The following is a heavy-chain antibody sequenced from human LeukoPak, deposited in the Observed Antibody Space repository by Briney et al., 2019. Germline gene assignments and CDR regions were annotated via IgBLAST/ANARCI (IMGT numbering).Heavy chain of an antibody. D-gene: IGHD6-19*01. V-gene: IGHV3-9*01. CDR2: ISWNSDSK. CDR3: ARGPYSSGWYFDDDFYFDY. CDR1: GFTFDDYA. J-gene: IGHJ4*02. Sequence: GGSLRLSCAASGFTFDDYAMHWVRQAPGKGLEWVSGISWNSDSKGYADSVKGRFTISRDNAKNSLYLQMNSLRAEDTAVYYCARGPYSSGWYFDDDFYFDYWGQGTLVTVSS.